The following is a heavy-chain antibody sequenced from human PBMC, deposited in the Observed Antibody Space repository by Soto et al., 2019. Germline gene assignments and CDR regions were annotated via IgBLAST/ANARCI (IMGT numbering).Heavy chain of an antibody. CDR1: GFIFSGSA. CDR3: ARIYSDALDI. Sequence: GGSLRLSCAASGFIFSGSAIHWVRQASGKGLEWVARIRSKGNNYATAYAASVKGRFTISRDDSKKTAYLQLNSLKAEDTAIYYCARIYSDALDIWGQGTMVTVSS. J-gene: IGHJ3*02. D-gene: IGHD1-26*01. CDR2: IRSKGNNYAT. V-gene: IGHV3-73*01.